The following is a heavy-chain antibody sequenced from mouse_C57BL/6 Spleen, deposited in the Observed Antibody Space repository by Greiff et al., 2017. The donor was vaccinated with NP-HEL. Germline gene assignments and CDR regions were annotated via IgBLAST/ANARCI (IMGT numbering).Heavy chain of an antibody. CDR2: IDPSDSET. J-gene: IGHJ3*01. Sequence: QVQLQQPGAELVRPGSSVKLSCKASGYTFTSYWMHWVKQRPIQGLEWIGNIDPSDSETHYNQKFKDKATLTVDKSYSPAYMQLSSLTSEDSAVYYCARGAGLQAWFAYWGKGTLVTVSA. V-gene: IGHV1-52*01. CDR3: ARGAGLQAWFAY. CDR1: GYTFTSYW. D-gene: IGHD3-1*01.